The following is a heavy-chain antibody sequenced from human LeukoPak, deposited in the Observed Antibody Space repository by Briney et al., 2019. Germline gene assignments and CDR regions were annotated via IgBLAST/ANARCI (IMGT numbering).Heavy chain of an antibody. CDR3: ARGVYYYDSSGYYVGTHDP. CDR1: GGSFSGYY. CDR2: INHSGST. J-gene: IGHJ5*02. Sequence: SETLSLTCAVYGGSFSGYYWSWIRQPPGKGLEWIGEINHSGSTNYNPSLKSRVTMSVDTSKNQFSLKLSSVTAADTAVYYCARGVYYYDSSGYYVGTHDPWGQGTLVTVSS. V-gene: IGHV4-34*01. D-gene: IGHD3-22*01.